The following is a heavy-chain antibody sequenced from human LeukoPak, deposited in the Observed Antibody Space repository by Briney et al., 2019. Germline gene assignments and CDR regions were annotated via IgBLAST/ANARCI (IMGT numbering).Heavy chain of an antibody. J-gene: IGHJ4*02. CDR2: IYTSGST. V-gene: IGHV4-61*02. CDR1: GGSISSGSYY. D-gene: IGHD2-15*01. Sequence: SQTLSLTCTVSGGSISSGSYYWSWIRQPAGKGLEWIGRIYTSGSTNCNPSLKSRVTISVDTSKNQFSLKLSSVTAADTAVYYCARGCSGGSCYGEFDYWGQGTLVTVSS. CDR3: ARGCSGGSCYGEFDY.